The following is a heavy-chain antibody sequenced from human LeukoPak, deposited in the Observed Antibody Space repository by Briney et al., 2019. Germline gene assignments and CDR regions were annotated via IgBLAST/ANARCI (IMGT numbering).Heavy chain of an antibody. D-gene: IGHD6-13*01. Sequence: SETLSLTCSVSGGSISSYYWSWIRQPPGKGLEWIGYIYYSGITNYNPSLKSRVTISVDTSKNHFSLKLSSVTAADTAVYYCARHWETSSWYVDYWGQGTLVTVSS. V-gene: IGHV4-59*08. CDR2: IYYSGIT. J-gene: IGHJ4*02. CDR3: ARHWETSSWYVDY. CDR1: GGSISSYY.